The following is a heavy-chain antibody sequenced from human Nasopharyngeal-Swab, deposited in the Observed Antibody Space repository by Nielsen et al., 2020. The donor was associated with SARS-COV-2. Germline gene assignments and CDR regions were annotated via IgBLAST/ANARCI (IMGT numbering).Heavy chain of an antibody. V-gene: IGHV3-7*03. CDR2: IKKDGSEK. CDR3: ARDRAYSGSYMDV. Sequence: VRQAPGKGLEWVANIKKDGSEKYYVDSVKGQFTISRDNAKNSLYLQMNSLRAEDTAVYYCARDRAYSGSYMDVWGKGTTVTVSS. J-gene: IGHJ6*03. D-gene: IGHD5-12*01.